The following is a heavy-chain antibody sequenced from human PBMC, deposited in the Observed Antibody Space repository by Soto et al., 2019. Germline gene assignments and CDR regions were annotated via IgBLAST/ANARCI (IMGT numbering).Heavy chain of an antibody. CDR2: IIPIFGTA. V-gene: IGHV1-69*13. J-gene: IGHJ4*02. CDR3: ATPRGRSDDLTYFDY. CDR1: GGTFSSYS. Sequence: GASVKVSCKASGGTFSSYSISWVLQAPGQGLEWMGGIIPIFGTANYAQKFQGRVTITADESTSTAYMELSSLRSEDTAVYYCATPRGRSDDLTYFDYWGQGTLVTVSS. D-gene: IGHD3-10*01.